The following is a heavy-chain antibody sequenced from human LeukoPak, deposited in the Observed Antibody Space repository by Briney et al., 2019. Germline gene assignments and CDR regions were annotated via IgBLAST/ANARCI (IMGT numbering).Heavy chain of an antibody. CDR1: GFTFSNYG. V-gene: IGHV3-30*03. J-gene: IGHJ4*02. D-gene: IGHD5-12*01. CDR3: TTKVIRGNSGDDYDD. CDR2: ISADGNDK. Sequence: GGSLRLSCVASGFTFSNYGMHWVRQAPGKGLEWVALISADGNDKLYGDSVKGRFTISRDDSKSTLYLQMNSLRAEDTAVYYCTTKVIRGNSGDDYDDWGQGTLVTVSS.